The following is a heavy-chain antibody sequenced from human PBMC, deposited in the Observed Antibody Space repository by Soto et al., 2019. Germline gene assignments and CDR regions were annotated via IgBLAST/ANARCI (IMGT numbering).Heavy chain of an antibody. V-gene: IGHV1-69*02. D-gene: IGHD2-15*01. CDR2: IIPILGIA. CDR1: GGTFSSYT. J-gene: IGHJ6*02. CDR3: ARGQYCGGSCSYYGMDV. Sequence: QVQLVQSGAEVKKPGSSVKVSCKASGGTFSSYTISWVRQAPGQGLEWMGRIIPILGIANYAQKFQGRVTITEDKSTSTAYMELSSLRSEDTAVYYCARGQYCGGSCSYYGMDVWGQGTTVTVSS.